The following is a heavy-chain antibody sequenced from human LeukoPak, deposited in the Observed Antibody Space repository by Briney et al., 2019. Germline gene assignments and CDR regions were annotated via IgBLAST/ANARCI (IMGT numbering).Heavy chain of an antibody. CDR2: IYTSGST. Sequence: PSETLSLTCTVSGGSISSYYWSWIRQPAGKGLEWIGRIYTSGSTNYNPSLKSRVTMSVDTSKNQFSLKLSSVTAADTAVYYCARGGYCSSTSCYNWFDPWGQGTLVTVSS. V-gene: IGHV4-4*07. J-gene: IGHJ5*02. CDR1: GGSISSYY. CDR3: ARGGYCSSTSCYNWFDP. D-gene: IGHD2-2*01.